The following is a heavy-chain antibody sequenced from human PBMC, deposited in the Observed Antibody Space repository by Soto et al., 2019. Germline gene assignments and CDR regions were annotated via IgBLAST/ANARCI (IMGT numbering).Heavy chain of an antibody. CDR1: GYTFTSNG. V-gene: IGHV1-18*01. D-gene: IGHD5-18*01. CDR2: ISAYNGNT. CDR3: ARDYGYSYGTGRVDY. J-gene: IGHJ4*02. Sequence: QVQVVQSGAEVKKPGASVKVSCKASGYTFTSNGISWVRQAPGQGLEWMGWISAYNGNTNYAQRLQGRVTMTTDTSTSTAYMGVRSLRSDDTAVYYRARDYGYSYGTGRVDYWGQGTLVTVSS.